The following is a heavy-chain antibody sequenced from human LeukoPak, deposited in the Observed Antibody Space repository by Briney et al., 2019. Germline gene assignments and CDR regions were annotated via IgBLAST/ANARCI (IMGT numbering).Heavy chain of an antibody. CDR2: ISSSSSYI. J-gene: IGHJ4*02. CDR1: GFTFSSYS. CDR3: AKRGQKDIVVVPAAIPFDY. V-gene: IGHV3-21*04. Sequence: GGSLRLSCAASGFTFSSYSMNWVRQAPGKGLEWVSSISSSSSYIYYADSVKGRFTISRDNSKNTLYLQMNSLRAEDTAVYYCAKRGQKDIVVVPAAIPFDYWGQGTLVTVSS. D-gene: IGHD2-2*01.